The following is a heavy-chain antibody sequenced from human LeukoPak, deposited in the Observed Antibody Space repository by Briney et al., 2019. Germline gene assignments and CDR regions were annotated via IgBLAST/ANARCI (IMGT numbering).Heavy chain of an antibody. CDR1: GFSFSNYN. D-gene: IGHD2-15*01. CDR3: VRGYCSGGTCYLDY. J-gene: IGHJ4*02. V-gene: IGHV3-21*01. Sequence: GGSLRLSCAASGFSFSNYNMNCVRQAPGRGLEWVSSISSSSSYIYYADSLKGRFTISRDNAKNSLYLQVNSLRAEDTAVYFCVRGYCSGGTCYLDYWGQGTLVTVSS. CDR2: ISSSSSYI.